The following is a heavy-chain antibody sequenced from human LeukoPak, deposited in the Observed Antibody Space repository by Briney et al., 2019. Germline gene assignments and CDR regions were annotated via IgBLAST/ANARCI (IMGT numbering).Heavy chain of an antibody. V-gene: IGHV4-34*01. D-gene: IGHD1-14*01. J-gene: IGHJ5*02. CDR1: GGSFSGYY. CDR2: INHSGST. Sequence: SETLSLTCAVYGGSFSGYYWRWIRQPPGKGLEWIGEINHSGSTNYNPSLKSRVTISVDTSKNQFSLKLSSVTAADTAVYYCAREGREPRGFDPWGQGTLVTVSS. CDR3: AREGREPRGFDP.